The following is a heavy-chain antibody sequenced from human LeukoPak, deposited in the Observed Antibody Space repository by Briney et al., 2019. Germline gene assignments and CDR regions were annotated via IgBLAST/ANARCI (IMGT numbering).Heavy chain of an antibody. CDR3: ARYCTSTTCILRGFDY. CDR1: GYSFTSGHY. CDR2: IYHTGSA. V-gene: IGHV4-38-2*01. Sequence: SETLSRTCSVSGYSFTSGHYWGWIRQPPGKGLEWIANIYHTGSAHYNPSLKSRVTISVDTSKTQFSLKLSSVTAADTAVYYCARYCTSTTCILRGFDYWGQGTLVTVSS. J-gene: IGHJ4*02. D-gene: IGHD2-2*01.